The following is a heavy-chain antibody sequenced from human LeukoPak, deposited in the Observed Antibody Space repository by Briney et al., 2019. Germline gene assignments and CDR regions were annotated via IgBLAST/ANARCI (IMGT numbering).Heavy chain of an antibody. CDR3: ARGAYSRGWTTFDY. Sequence: GGSLRLSCAPSGFTFSSYAMHWVRQAPGKGLVWVALISYNGSDKYYIDSVKGRFNIYRDNSKNTLYVQMNSLRAEDTAVYYCARGAYSRGWTTFDYWGQGILVTVSS. CDR2: ISYNGSDK. J-gene: IGHJ4*02. CDR1: GFTFSSYA. D-gene: IGHD6-19*01. V-gene: IGHV3-30*04.